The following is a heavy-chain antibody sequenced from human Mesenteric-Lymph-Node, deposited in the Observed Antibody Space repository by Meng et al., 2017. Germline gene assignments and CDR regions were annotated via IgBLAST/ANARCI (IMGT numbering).Heavy chain of an antibody. Sequence: SETLSLTCTVSGGSISSYYWSWIRQPPGKGLEWIGYIYYSGSTNYNPSLKSRVTISVDTSKNQFSLKLSSVTAADTAVYYCARGRGYSDGYRYWGQGTLVTVSS. CDR2: IYYSGST. CDR3: ARGRGYSDGYRY. D-gene: IGHD5-18*01. CDR1: GGSISSYY. V-gene: IGHV4-59*01. J-gene: IGHJ4*02.